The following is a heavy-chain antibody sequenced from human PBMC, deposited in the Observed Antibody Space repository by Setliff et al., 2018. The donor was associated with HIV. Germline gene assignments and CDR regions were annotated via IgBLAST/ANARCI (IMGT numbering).Heavy chain of an antibody. CDR3: TRAHSSGWYGGWFDP. Sequence: GGSLRLSCTSSGFTFGDYGMNWFRQAPGKGLEWVSFIRSNAYGGTTEYAASVKGRFTFSRDDSKSIAYLQMNSLKTEDTAVYYCTRAHSSGWYGGWFDPWGQGTLVTVSS. CDR2: IRSNAYGGTT. J-gene: IGHJ5*02. CDR1: GFTFGDYG. V-gene: IGHV3-49*03. D-gene: IGHD6-19*01.